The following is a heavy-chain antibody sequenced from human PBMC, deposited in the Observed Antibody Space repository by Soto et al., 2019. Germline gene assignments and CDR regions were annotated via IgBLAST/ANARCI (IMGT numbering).Heavy chain of an antibody. Sequence: EVQLLESGGGLVQPGGSLRLSCAASGFTFSNSAMSWVRQAPGKGLEWVSAVYGGGGSTYYADSVKGRFTISRDNSKNTLSLEMNSLRAEDTAVYYCTKLRTITTGASDCWGQGTLVTVSS. CDR1: GFTFSNSA. CDR2: VYGGGGST. V-gene: IGHV3-23*01. D-gene: IGHD1-1*01. CDR3: TKLRTITTGASDC. J-gene: IGHJ4*02.